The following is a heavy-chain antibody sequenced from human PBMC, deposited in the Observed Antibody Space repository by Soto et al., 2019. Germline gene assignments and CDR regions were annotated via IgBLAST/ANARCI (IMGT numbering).Heavy chain of an antibody. Sequence: EVQLLESGGGLVQPGGSLRLSCAASGFTFSSYAMSWVRQAPGKGLEWVSAISGSGGSTYYADSVTGRFTISRDNSKNTLDLQMNSLRAEDTALYYCAKYLNVEAYCSAGSCYSSRGLFDYWGQGTLVTVSS. V-gene: IGHV3-23*01. D-gene: IGHD2-15*01. CDR3: AKYLNVEAYCSAGSCYSSRGLFDY. J-gene: IGHJ4*02. CDR2: ISGSGGST. CDR1: GFTFSSYA.